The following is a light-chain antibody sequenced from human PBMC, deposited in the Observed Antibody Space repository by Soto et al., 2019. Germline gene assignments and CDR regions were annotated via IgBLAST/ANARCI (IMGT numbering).Light chain of an antibody. CDR3: CSYAGRSTVV. CDR2: EVN. V-gene: IGLV2-23*02. Sequence: QSALTQPASVSGSPGQSITISRTGTRGSVGTYNLVSWDQQHPGRAPKLIIFEVNKRPSGVSNRLSGSKSGNTASLAISGRQADDEADYHCCSYAGRSTVVCGGGTKLPVL. CDR1: RGSVGTYNL. J-gene: IGLJ2*01.